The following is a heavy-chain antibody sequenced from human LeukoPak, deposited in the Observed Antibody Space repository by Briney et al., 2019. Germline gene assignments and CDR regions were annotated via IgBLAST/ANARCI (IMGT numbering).Heavy chain of an antibody. CDR1: GYTFTGYY. Sequence: GASVKVSRKASGYTFTGYYMHWVRQAPGQGLEWMGWINPNSGGTNYAQKFQGRVTMTRDTSISTAYMELSRLRSDDTAVYYCARAPGSYYDSSGYYSYYYYYGMDVWGQGTTVTVSS. J-gene: IGHJ6*02. V-gene: IGHV1-2*02. CDR3: ARAPGSYYDSSGYYSYYYYYGMDV. D-gene: IGHD3-22*01. CDR2: INPNSGGT.